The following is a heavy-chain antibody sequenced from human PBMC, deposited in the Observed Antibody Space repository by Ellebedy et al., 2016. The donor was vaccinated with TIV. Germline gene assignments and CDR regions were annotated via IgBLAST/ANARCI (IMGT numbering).Heavy chain of an antibody. CDR3: ARGGSYIYYYGMDV. D-gene: IGHD1-26*01. Sequence: SETLSLXXTVSGGSISSYYWSWIRQPPGKGLEWIGYIYYSGSTNYNPSLKSRVTISVDTSKNQFSLKLSSVTAADTAVYYCARGGSYIYYYGMDVWGQGTTVTVSS. J-gene: IGHJ6*02. CDR2: IYYSGST. V-gene: IGHV4-59*01. CDR1: GGSISSYY.